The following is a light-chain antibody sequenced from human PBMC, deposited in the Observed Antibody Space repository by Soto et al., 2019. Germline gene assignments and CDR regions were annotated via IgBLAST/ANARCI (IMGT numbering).Light chain of an antibody. V-gene: IGLV2-8*01. CDR1: SSDVGYYNY. CDR2: EVS. J-gene: IGLJ2*01. CDR3: SSNAGSNNLV. Sequence: QSALTQPPSASGTPGQSVTIPCTGTSSDVGYYNYVSWYQQHPGKAPKLVIYEVSRRPSGVPDRFSGSKSGNTASLTVSGLQAEDEADYYCSSNAGSNNLVFGGGTKLTVL.